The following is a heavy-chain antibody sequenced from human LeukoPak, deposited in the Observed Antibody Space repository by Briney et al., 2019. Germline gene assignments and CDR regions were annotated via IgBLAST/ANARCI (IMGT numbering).Heavy chain of an antibody. V-gene: IGHV3-53*01. D-gene: IGHD6-19*01. CDR2: IYSGGST. CDR3: ARVPYSSGWYFDY. CDR1: GFSVGSYG. Sequence: GGSLRLSCAASGFSVGSYGMSWVRQVPGKGLEWVSVIYSGGSTYYADSVKGRFTISRDNSKNTLYLQMNRLRGEDTAVYYCARVPYSSGWYFDYWGQGTLVTVSS. J-gene: IGHJ4*02.